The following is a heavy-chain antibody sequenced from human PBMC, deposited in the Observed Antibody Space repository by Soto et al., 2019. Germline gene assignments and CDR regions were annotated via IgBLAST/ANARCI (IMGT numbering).Heavy chain of an antibody. CDR3: ARERVTISLDY. Sequence: QVQLVQSGAEVQKPGASVKLSCKASGYTFANYYMHWVRQAPGQVLEWMGIINPDGSRTMYAQKFRGRVTMTRDTSTSTVYLELRSLRSEDTAVYYCARERVTISLDYWGQGTLVTVSS. J-gene: IGHJ4*02. CDR2: INPDGSRT. V-gene: IGHV1-46*01. D-gene: IGHD4-17*01. CDR1: GYTFANYY.